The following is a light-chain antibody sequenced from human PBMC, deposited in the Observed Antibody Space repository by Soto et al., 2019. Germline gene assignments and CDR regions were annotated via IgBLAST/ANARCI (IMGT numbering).Light chain of an antibody. CDR2: DAS. V-gene: IGKV1-5*01. CDR1: QSISSW. Sequence: DIQMTQSPSTLPASLGDRVTITCRASQSISSWLAWYQQKPGKAPKLLIYDASSLESGVPSRFSGSASGTEFTLTISSLQPEDIATYYCQQYNSYPWTFGGGTKVDI. CDR3: QQYNSYPWT. J-gene: IGKJ4*02.